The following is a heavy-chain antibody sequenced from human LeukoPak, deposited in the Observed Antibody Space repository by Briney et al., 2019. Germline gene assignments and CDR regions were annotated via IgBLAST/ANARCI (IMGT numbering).Heavy chain of an antibody. J-gene: IGHJ4*02. V-gene: IGHV3-23*01. D-gene: IGHD3-3*01. CDR2: ISSNGGST. CDR1: GFTFSSYA. CDR3: AKGSRSGYYTAFDS. Sequence: GGSLRLSCAASGFTFSSYAMSWVRQAPGKGLEGVSGISSNGGSTYYIDSVKGRFTISRDSSENTLYLQMNSLRADDTALYYCAKGSRSGYYTAFDSWGQGTLVTVSS.